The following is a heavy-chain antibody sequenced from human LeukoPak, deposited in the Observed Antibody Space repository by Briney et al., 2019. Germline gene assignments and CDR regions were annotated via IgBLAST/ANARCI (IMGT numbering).Heavy chain of an antibody. Sequence: EGSLRLSCAASGFTFSSYAMSWVRLAPGKGLEWVSSISGSGDNTYYADSVKDRFSISRDNSKTTVSLQMNSLRAEDTAVYYCAKGRGTAVTSAANYWGQGTLVTVSS. CDR1: GFTFSSYA. D-gene: IGHD4-17*01. J-gene: IGHJ4*02. V-gene: IGHV3-23*01. CDR2: ISGSGDNT. CDR3: AKGRGTAVTSAANY.